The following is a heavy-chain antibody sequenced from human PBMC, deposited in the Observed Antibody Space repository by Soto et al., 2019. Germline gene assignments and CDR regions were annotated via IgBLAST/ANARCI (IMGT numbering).Heavy chain of an antibody. CDR1: GGSFSGYY. CDR2: INHSGST. D-gene: IGHD2-2*01. Sequence: QVQLQQWGAGLLKPSETLSLTCAVYGGSFSGYYWSWIRQPPGTGLEWIGEINHSGSTNYNPSLKSRVTRSVDTSKNQFARKLSSVTAADTAVYYCAGGRGRRAPQVLWFDYWGQGTLVTVSS. CDR3: AGGRGRRAPQVLWFDY. V-gene: IGHV4-34*01. J-gene: IGHJ4*02.